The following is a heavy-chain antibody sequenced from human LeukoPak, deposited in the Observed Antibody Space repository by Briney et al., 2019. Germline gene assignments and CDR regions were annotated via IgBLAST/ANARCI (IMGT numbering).Heavy chain of an antibody. CDR3: ARTDSSGYYAPGGAFDI. V-gene: IGHV3-64*04. CDR2: ISSNEGST. Sequence: GGSLRLSCSASGFTFSSYAMHWVRQAPGKGLEYVSAISSNEGSTYYADSVKGRFTISRDNSKNTLYLQMNSLRAEDTAVYYCARTDSSGYYAPGGAFDIWGQGAMVTVSS. J-gene: IGHJ3*02. D-gene: IGHD3-22*01. CDR1: GFTFSSYA.